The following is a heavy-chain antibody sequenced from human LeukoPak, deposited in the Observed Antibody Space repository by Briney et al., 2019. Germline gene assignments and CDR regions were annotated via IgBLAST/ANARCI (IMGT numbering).Heavy chain of an antibody. Sequence: PSETLSLTCTVSGGSISNYYWSWIRQPPGKGLEWIGYIYYSGSTNYNPSLKSRVTISVDTSKNQFSLKLSSVTAADTAVYYCASGSGIAVAGTRAYYYYGMDVWGQGTTVTVSS. CDR2: IYYSGST. CDR3: ASGSGIAVAGTRAYYYYGMDV. D-gene: IGHD6-19*01. J-gene: IGHJ6*02. V-gene: IGHV4-59*01. CDR1: GGSISNYY.